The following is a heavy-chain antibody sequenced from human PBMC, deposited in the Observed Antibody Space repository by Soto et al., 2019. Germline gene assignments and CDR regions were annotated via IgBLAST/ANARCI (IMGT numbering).Heavy chain of an antibody. D-gene: IGHD3-3*01. Sequence: SETLSLTCTVSGGSISSYYWSWIRQPPGKGLEWIGYIYYSGSTNYNPSLKSRGTISVDTSKNQFSLKLSSVTAADTAGYYCARHGDYDFWSGYRRYYYYMDVWGKGTTVTVSS. V-gene: IGHV4-59*08. CDR1: GGSISSYY. J-gene: IGHJ6*03. CDR2: IYYSGST. CDR3: ARHGDYDFWSGYRRYYYYMDV.